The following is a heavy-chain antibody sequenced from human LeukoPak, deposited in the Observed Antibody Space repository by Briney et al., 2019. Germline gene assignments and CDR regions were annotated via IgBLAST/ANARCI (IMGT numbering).Heavy chain of an antibody. Sequence: GASVKVSCKASGGTFNSYAISWGRQAPGQGGEWRGGSIPIFRTAKYAQNFQGRVTITTDESTSTAYLELSSLRSEDTAVYYCARGAYYYGSGSTPGYMDVWGKGTTVTVSS. J-gene: IGHJ6*03. V-gene: IGHV1-69*05. D-gene: IGHD3-10*01. CDR1: GGTFNSYA. CDR3: ARGAYYYGSGSTPGYMDV. CDR2: SIPIFRTA.